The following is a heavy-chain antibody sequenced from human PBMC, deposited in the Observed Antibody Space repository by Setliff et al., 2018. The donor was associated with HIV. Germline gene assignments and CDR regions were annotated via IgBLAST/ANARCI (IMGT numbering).Heavy chain of an antibody. CDR2: MNPKSGNT. J-gene: IGHJ5*02. Sequence: ASVKVSCKASGYTFTYSDINWVRQAPGQGLEWMGWMNPKSGNTGYAQKFQGRVTMTSNTFIGTAYMELSSLTSEDTAVYYCARGHLDYNYWEDILGNWFDPWGQGTLVTVSS. CDR3: ARGHLDYNYWEDILGNWFDP. CDR1: GYTFTYSD. V-gene: IGHV1-8*02. D-gene: IGHD3-9*01.